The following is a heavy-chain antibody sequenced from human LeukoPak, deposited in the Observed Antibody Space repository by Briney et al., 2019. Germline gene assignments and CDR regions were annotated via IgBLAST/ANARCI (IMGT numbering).Heavy chain of an antibody. J-gene: IGHJ4*02. D-gene: IGHD5-24*01. CDR1: GGSFGGYY. V-gene: IGHV4-34*01. CDR2: INHSGST. CDR3: ARGDARDGYNNY. Sequence: SETLSLTCAVYGGSFGGYYWSWIRQPPGKGLEWIGEINHSGSTNYNPSLKSRVTISVDTSKNQFSLKLSSVTAADTAVYYCARGDARDGYNNYWGQGTLVTVSS.